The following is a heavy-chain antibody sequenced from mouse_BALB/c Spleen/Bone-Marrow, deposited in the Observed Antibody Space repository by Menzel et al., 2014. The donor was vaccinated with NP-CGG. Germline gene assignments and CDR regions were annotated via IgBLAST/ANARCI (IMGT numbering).Heavy chain of an antibody. CDR3: VRNYYGYDGYFDY. D-gene: IGHD2-2*01. Sequence: EVKLMESGGGLVKPGGSLKLSCTASGFSFNSYGMSWVRQTPEKRLEWVATITNGGNYTYYPDSVKGRSTISRDNVKNNLYLQMRSLRSEDTALYYSVRNYYGYDGYFDYWGQGATLTHSS. CDR2: ITNGGNYT. J-gene: IGHJ2*01. CDR1: GFSFNSYG. V-gene: IGHV5-9-2*01.